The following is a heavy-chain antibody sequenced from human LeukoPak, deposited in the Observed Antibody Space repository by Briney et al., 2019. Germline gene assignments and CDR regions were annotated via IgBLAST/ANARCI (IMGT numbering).Heavy chain of an antibody. D-gene: IGHD5-18*01. Sequence: TASETLSLTCTVFSDSISSGFSYWTWIRQPAGKGLEWIGRISTTGSTTYNPSLKSRVTMSVDTSQTHFSLKLTSVTAADAAVYYCARTTEGGYTYGYFYYYYMDVWGKGTTVTISS. CDR1: SDSISSGFSY. V-gene: IGHV4-61*02. J-gene: IGHJ6*03. CDR2: ISTTGST. CDR3: ARTTEGGYTYGYFYYYYMDV.